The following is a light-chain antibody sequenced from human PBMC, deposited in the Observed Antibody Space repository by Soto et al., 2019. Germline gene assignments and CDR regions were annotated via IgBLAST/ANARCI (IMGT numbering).Light chain of an antibody. CDR2: GAS. J-gene: IGKJ5*01. CDR3: QQYNSWPPIT. V-gene: IGKV3-15*01. CDR1: QSVSSS. Sequence: EIVMTQSPATLSVSPGERATVSCRASQSVSSSLAWCQQKPGQAPRLLIYGASTRATGLPARFSGSGSGTEFTLTISSLQSEDFAVYYCQQYNSWPPITFGQGTRLEIK.